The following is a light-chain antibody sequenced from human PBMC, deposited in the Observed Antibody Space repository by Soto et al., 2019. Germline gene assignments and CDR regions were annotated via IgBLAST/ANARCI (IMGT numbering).Light chain of an antibody. CDR2: DAS. V-gene: IGKV3-11*01. CDR3: QQRANWPLT. J-gene: IGKJ4*01. CDR1: PSVGDY. Sequence: IVLTQSPATLSLSPGERATLSCRASPSVGDYLAWYQQKPGQAPRLLLYDASNRATGVPARFSGSGFGTDFSLTISSLEPDDFAVYYRQQRANWPLTFGGGTKVEIK.